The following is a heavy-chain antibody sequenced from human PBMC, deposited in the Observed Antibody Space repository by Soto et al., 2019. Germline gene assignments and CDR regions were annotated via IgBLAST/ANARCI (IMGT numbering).Heavy chain of an antibody. CDR3: AKHPPSSGDPFYYYYYMDV. V-gene: IGHV3-23*01. Sequence: GGSLRLSCAASGFTFSSYAMSWVRQAPGKGLEWVSAISGSGGSTYYADSVKGRFTISRDNSKNTLYLQMNSLRAEDTAVYYCAKHPPSSGDPFYYYYYMDVWGKGTTVTVSS. J-gene: IGHJ6*03. D-gene: IGHD6-19*01. CDR1: GFTFSSYA. CDR2: ISGSGGST.